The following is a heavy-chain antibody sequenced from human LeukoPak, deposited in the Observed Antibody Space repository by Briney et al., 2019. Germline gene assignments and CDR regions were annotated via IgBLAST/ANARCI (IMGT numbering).Heavy chain of an antibody. V-gene: IGHV3-21*01. D-gene: IGHD6-13*01. Sequence: PGGSLRLSCAASGFTFSSYSMNWVRQAPGKGLEWVSSISSSSSYIYYADSVKGRFTISRDNAKNSLYLQMNSLRAEDTAVYYCARLIRGGGSNEWDIAAAGTLDYWGQGTLVTVSS. CDR2: ISSSSSYI. J-gene: IGHJ4*02. CDR3: ARLIRGGGSNEWDIAAAGTLDY. CDR1: GFTFSSYS.